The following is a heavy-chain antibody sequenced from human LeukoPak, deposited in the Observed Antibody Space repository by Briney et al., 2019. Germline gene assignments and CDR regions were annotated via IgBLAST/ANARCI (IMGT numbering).Heavy chain of an antibody. J-gene: IGHJ6*03. Sequence: ASVKVSCKASGYTFTGYYMHWVRQAPGQGLEWMGWINPNSGGTNYAQKFQGRVTMTRDTSISTAYMELSRLRSDDTAVYYCAREAVVRGVISYYYYYYYMDVWGKGTTVTISS. CDR2: INPNSGGT. CDR1: GYTFTGYY. V-gene: IGHV1-2*02. D-gene: IGHD3-10*01. CDR3: AREAVVRGVISYYYYYYYMDV.